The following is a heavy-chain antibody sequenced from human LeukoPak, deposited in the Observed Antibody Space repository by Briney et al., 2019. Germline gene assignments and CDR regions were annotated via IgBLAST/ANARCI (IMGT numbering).Heavy chain of an antibody. CDR2: VSGSGANT. CDR3: ARDRPGYSSGWYSGWFDP. CDR1: GFVFDDSG. V-gene: IGHV3-23*01. D-gene: IGHD6-19*01. J-gene: IGHJ5*02. Sequence: GGSLRLSCAGTGFVFDDSGMSWVRQAPGKGLEWVAAVSGSGANTYIADSVKGRFIISRETSNNTVSLQMHSLRAEDTAVYYCARDRPGYSSGWYSGWFDPWGQGTLVTVSS.